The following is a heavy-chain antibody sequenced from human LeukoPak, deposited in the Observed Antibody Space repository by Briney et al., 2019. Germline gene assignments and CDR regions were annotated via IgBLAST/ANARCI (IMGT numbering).Heavy chain of an antibody. CDR3: ARGAYGSSSLLDY. CDR1: GFTFSNYP. D-gene: IGHD6-13*01. CDR2: ISVSDTT. V-gene: IGHV3-23*01. J-gene: IGHJ4*02. Sequence: GGSLRLSCAASGFTFSNYPMNWVRQAPGKGLEWISTISVSDTTHYTDSVKGRFTISRDNSKSTLYLHMNNLRVEDTAVYYCARGAYGSSSLLDYWGQGTLVTVSS.